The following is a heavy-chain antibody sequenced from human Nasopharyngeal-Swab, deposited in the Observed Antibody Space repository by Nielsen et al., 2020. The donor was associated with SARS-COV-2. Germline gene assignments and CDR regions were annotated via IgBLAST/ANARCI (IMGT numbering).Heavy chain of an antibody. V-gene: IGHV1-18*01. D-gene: IGHD6-19*01. Sequence: SVKVSCKASGYTFTSYGISWVRQAPGQGLEWMGWISAYNGYTNYAQKLQGRVSMTTDTSTSTAYMELRSLRSDDTAVYYCARDQHSSGWSYYYYYMDVWGKGTTVTVSS. J-gene: IGHJ6*03. CDR3: ARDQHSSGWSYYYYYMDV. CDR1: GYTFTSYG. CDR2: ISAYNGYT.